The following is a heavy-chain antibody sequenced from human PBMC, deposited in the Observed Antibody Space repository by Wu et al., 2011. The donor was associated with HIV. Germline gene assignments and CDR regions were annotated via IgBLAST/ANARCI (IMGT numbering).Heavy chain of an antibody. Sequence: QVQLVQSGAEVKKPGASVKVSCKASGYTFSSYDVNWVRQATGQGLEWMGWISPYDGDRKSPQKFQGRVTMTTDTSTSTAYMELRSLRSDDTAVYYCARDESGSSSFYGMDVWGQGTTVTVSS. CDR3: ARDESGSSSFYGMDV. D-gene: IGHD1-26*01. CDR2: ISPYDGDR. J-gene: IGHJ6*02. V-gene: IGHV1-18*01. CDR1: GYTFSSYD.